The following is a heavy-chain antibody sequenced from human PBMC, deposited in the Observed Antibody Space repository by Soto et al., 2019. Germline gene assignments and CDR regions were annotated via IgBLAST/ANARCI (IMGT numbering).Heavy chain of an antibody. D-gene: IGHD3-9*01. CDR2: IYYSGST. Sequence: QVQLQESGPGLVKPSETLSLTCTVSGGSVSSGSYYWSWIRQPPGKGLEWIGYIYYSGSTNYNPPLKSGVTISVDTAKNQFSLELSSVTAADTAVYYCARDRGYDILTGYYGRYYYGMDVWGQGTTVTVSS. V-gene: IGHV4-61*01. CDR3: ARDRGYDILTGYYGRYYYGMDV. CDR1: GGSVSSGSYY. J-gene: IGHJ6*01.